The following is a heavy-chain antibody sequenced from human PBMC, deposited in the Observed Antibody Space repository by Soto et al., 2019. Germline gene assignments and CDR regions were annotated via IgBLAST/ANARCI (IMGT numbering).Heavy chain of an antibody. D-gene: IGHD3-10*01. V-gene: IGHV3-23*01. CDR3: AKDTMVRRVTNSYYDGMDV. J-gene: IGHJ6*02. Sequence: EVHLLESGGGLVQPGGSLRLSCVGSGFTFSSYAMSWVRQAPGKGLEWVSAISGSGDSTYYADSVKGRFTISRDNSKNTRYLQMNRLRVEDTAVYYCAKDTMVRRVTNSYYDGMDVWGQGTTVTVSS. CDR1: GFTFSSYA. CDR2: ISGSGDST.